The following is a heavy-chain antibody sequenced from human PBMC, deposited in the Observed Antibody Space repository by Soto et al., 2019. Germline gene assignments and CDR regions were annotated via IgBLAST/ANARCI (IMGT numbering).Heavy chain of an antibody. J-gene: IGHJ6*03. CDR1: GGSISSGGYY. CDR3: ARHKAAGTRYYYYYMDV. CDR2: IYYSGST. Sequence: PSETLSLTCTVSGGSISSGGYYWSWIRQHPGKGLEWIGYIYYSGSTYYNPSLKSRVTISVDTPKNQFSLKLSSVTAADTAVYYCARHKAAGTRYYYYYMDVWGKGTTVTVSS. D-gene: IGHD6-13*01. V-gene: IGHV4-39*01.